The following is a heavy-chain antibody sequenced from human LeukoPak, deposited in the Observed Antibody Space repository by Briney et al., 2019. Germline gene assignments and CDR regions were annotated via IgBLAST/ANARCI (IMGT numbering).Heavy chain of an antibody. J-gene: IGHJ3*02. CDR1: GGSISSSSYY. Sequence: PSETLSLTCTVSGGSISSSSYYWGWIRQPPGKGLEWIGSIYYSGSTYYNPSLKSRVTISVDTSKNQFSLKLSSVTAADTAVYYCARGRYKADSGYSSSWYRHRRDAFDIWGQGTMVTVSS. V-gene: IGHV4-39*01. D-gene: IGHD6-13*01. CDR3: ARGRYKADSGYSSSWYRHRRDAFDI. CDR2: IYYSGST.